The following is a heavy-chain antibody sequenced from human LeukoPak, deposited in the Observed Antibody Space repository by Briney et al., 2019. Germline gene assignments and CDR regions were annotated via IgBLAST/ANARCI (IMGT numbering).Heavy chain of an antibody. CDR2: INHSGST. CDR3: ARSGSTAHDY. D-gene: IGHD1-26*01. V-gene: IGHV4-34*01. Sequence: SETLSLTCAVYGASFSAYYWSWIRQPPGKGLEWIGEINHSGSTDYNPSLKSRVTISVDTSKNQFSLQLTSVTAADTAVYYCARSGSTAHDYWGQGTLVTVSS. CDR1: GASFSAYY. J-gene: IGHJ4*02.